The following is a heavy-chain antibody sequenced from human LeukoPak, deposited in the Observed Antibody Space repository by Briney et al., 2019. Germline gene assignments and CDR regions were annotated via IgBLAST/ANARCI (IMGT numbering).Heavy chain of an antibody. V-gene: IGHV1-2*06. CDR2: INPNSGGT. CDR1: GYTFTGYY. J-gene: IGHJ4*02. CDR3: ARLPPGFGATNSDY. D-gene: IGHD1-26*01. Sequence: ASVKVSCKASGYTFTGYYIHWVRQAPGQGLEWMGRINPNSGGTNYAQKFQGRVTMTRDTSIGTAYMELSRLRSDDTAVYYCARLPPGFGATNSDYWGQGTLVTVSS.